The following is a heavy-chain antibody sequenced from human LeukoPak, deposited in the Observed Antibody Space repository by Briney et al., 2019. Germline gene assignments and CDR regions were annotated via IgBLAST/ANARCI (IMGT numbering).Heavy chain of an antibody. Sequence: GGSLRLSCAASGFTFSNAWMSWVRQAPGKGLEWVGRIKSKTDGGTTDYAAPVKGRFSISRDDSKNTLYLQMNSLKTEDTAVYYCTTRVQQLNPIAGYWGQGTLVTVSS. J-gene: IGHJ4*02. CDR1: GFTFSNAW. V-gene: IGHV3-15*01. CDR2: IKSKTDGGTT. D-gene: IGHD2-2*02. CDR3: TTRVQQLNPIAGY.